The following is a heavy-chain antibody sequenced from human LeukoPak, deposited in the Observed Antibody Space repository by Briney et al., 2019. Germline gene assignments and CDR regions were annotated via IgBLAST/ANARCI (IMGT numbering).Heavy chain of an antibody. CDR3: ARYGSVKQYYYYYYMDV. CDR2: INWNGGST. D-gene: IGHD3-10*01. Sequence: SGGSLRLSCGASGFTFDDYGMSWVRQAPGKGLEWVSGINWNGGSTGYADSVKGRFTISRDNAKNSLYLQMNSLRAEDTALYYCARYGSVKQYYYYYYMDVWGKGTTVTVSS. V-gene: IGHV3-20*04. J-gene: IGHJ6*03. CDR1: GFTFDDYG.